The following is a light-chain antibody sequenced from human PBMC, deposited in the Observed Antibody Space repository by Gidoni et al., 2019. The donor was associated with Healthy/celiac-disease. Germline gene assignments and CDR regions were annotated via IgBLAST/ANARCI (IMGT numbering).Light chain of an antibody. J-gene: IGKJ3*01. Sequence: EIVLTQSPATLSLSPGERATLSCRASQRVSSYLAWYQQKPCQAPRLLIYDASNRATGIPARFSGSGSGTDFTLTISSLEPEDFAVYYCQQRSNWQFTFGPGTKVDIK. V-gene: IGKV3-11*01. CDR3: QQRSNWQFT. CDR1: QRVSSY. CDR2: DAS.